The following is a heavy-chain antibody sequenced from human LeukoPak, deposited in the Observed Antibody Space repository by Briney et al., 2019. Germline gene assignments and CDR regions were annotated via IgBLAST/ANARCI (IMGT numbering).Heavy chain of an antibody. J-gene: IGHJ3*02. V-gene: IGHV3-72*01. CDR3: AREGSAALDI. CDR1: GFTFSDHY. CDR2: TRNKANSYTT. Sequence: PGGSLRLSCAASGFTFSDHYMDWVRQAPGKGLEWVGRTRNKANSYTTEYAASVKGRFTISRDDSKNSLYLQMNSLKTEDTAVYYCAREGSAALDIWGQGTMVTVSS.